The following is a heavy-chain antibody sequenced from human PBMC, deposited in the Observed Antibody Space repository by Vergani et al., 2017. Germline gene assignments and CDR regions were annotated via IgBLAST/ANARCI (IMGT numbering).Heavy chain of an antibody. J-gene: IGHJ4*02. D-gene: IGHD4-17*01. V-gene: IGHV1-69*01. CDR3: ARPFYGVMPLVD. Sequence: QVQLVQSGAEVKKPGSSVKVSCKASGGTFSSYAISRARQAPGQGLEWMGGIIPIFGAATYAQKFQGRVTINSDESTRTAYMELSSLRSEETAVYYCARPFYGVMPLVDWGQGTLVTVSS. CDR1: GGTFSSYA. CDR2: IIPIFGAA.